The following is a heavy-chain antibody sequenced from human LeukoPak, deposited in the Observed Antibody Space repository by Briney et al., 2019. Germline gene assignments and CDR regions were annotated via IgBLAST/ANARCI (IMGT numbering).Heavy chain of an antibody. Sequence: SETLSLTCAVYGGSFSGYYWSWIRQPPGKGLEWIGEINHSGSTNYNPSLKSRVTISVDTSKNQFSLKLSSVTAEDTAVYYCARWAPSGIAVATFDYWGQGTLVTVSS. CDR3: ARWAPSGIAVATFDY. CDR2: INHSGST. D-gene: IGHD6-19*01. J-gene: IGHJ4*02. CDR1: GGSFSGYY. V-gene: IGHV4-34*01.